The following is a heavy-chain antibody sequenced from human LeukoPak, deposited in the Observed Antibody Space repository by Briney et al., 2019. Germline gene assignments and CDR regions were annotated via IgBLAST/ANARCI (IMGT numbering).Heavy chain of an antibody. CDR3: AKDYGRRGNWGGAFDI. D-gene: IGHD7-27*01. CDR2: ISYDGSNK. J-gene: IGHJ3*02. Sequence: GRSLRLSCAAPGFTFSSYGMHWVRQAPGKGLEWVAVISYDGSNKYYADSVKGRFTISRDNSKNTLYLQMNSLRAEDTAVYYCAKDYGRRGNWGGAFDIWGQGTMVTVSS. V-gene: IGHV3-30*18. CDR1: GFTFSSYG.